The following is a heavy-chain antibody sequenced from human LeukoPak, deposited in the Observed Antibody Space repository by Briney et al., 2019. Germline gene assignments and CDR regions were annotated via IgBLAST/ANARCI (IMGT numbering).Heavy chain of an antibody. J-gene: IGHJ4*02. CDR2: INTNTGNP. CDR1: GYTFTSYD. CDR3: ARFETGGLSSSWYKVDY. V-gene: IGHV7-4-1*02. Sequence: GASVKVSCKASGYTFTSYDANWVRQAPGQGLEWMGWINTNTGNPTYAQGFTGRFVFSLDTSVSTAYLQISSLKAEDTAVYYCARFETGGLSSSWYKVDYWGQGTLVTVSS. D-gene: IGHD6-13*01.